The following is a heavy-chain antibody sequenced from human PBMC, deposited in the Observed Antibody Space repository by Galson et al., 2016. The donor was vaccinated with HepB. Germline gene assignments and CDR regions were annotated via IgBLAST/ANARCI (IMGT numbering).Heavy chain of an antibody. CDR3: AKDGCTSCVYYYYGVDV. CDR1: GFTFSSYG. D-gene: IGHD2-2*01. J-gene: IGHJ6*04. V-gene: IGHV3-30*18. Sequence: SLRLSCAASGFTFSSYGMHWVRQAPGKGLEWVAAISYDGSHQYYADSVKGRFTISRDSPKNTLFLQMNSLRAEDTAVYYCAKDGCTSCVYYYYGVDVWGKGTTVTVSP. CDR2: ISYDGSHQ.